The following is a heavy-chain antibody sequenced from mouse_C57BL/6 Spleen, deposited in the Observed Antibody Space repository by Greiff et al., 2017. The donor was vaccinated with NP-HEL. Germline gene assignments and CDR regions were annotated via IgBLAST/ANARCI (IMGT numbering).Heavy chain of an antibody. CDR2: ISSGGSYT. CDR3: AREFDY. V-gene: IGHV5-6*01. CDR1: GFTFSSYG. J-gene: IGHJ2*01. Sequence: VQLKESGGDLVKPGGSLKLSCAASGFTFSSYGMSWVRQTPDKRLEWVATISSGGSYTYYPDSVKGRFTISRDNAKNTLYLQMSSLKSEDTAMYYCAREFDYWGQGTTLTVSS.